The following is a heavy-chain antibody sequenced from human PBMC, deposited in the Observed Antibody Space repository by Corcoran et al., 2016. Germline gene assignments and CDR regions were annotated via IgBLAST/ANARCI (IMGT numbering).Heavy chain of an antibody. D-gene: IGHD3-3*01. Sequence: QVQLVESGGGLVKPGGSLRLSCAASGFTFSDYYMSWIRQAPGKGLEWVSYISSSGSTIYYADSVKGRFTISRDNAKNSLYLQMNSLRAEDPAVYYWARDNYDFWSGYPDGMDVWGQGTTVTVSS. CDR3: ARDNYDFWSGYPDGMDV. CDR2: ISSSGSTI. CDR1: GFTFSDYY. J-gene: IGHJ6*02. V-gene: IGHV3-11*01.